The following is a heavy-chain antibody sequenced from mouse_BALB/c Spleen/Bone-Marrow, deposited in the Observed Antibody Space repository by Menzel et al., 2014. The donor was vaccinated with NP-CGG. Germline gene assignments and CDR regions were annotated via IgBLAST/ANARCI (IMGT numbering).Heavy chain of an antibody. D-gene: IGHD3-3*01. J-gene: IGHJ3*01. CDR3: TREGTFFAY. CDR2: INPSNGGT. V-gene: IGHV1S81*02. CDR1: GYTFTSYY. Sequence: QVQLKDSGAELVKPGASVKLSCKFSGYTFTSYYMYWVKQRPGQGLEWIGGINPSNGGTNFNEKFKSKATLTVDKSSSTAYMQLSSLTSEDSAVYYCTREGTFFAYWGQGTLVTVSA.